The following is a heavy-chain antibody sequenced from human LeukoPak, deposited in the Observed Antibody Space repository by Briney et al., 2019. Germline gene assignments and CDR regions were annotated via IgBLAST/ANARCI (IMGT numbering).Heavy chain of an antibody. J-gene: IGHJ3*02. CDR3: AKDPHYDFWSGYSLIGAFDI. CDR1: GFTFSSYA. D-gene: IGHD3-3*01. CDR2: ISGSGGST. V-gene: IGHV3-23*01. Sequence: PGGSLRLSCAASGFTFSSYAMSWVRQAPGKGLEWVSAISGSGGSTYYADSVKGRFTISRDNSKNTLYLQMNSLRAEDTAVYYCAKDPHYDFWSGYSLIGAFDIWGQGTMVTVSS.